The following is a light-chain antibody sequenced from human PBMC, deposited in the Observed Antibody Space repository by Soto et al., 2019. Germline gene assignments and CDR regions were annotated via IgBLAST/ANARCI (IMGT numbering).Light chain of an antibody. J-gene: IGLJ2*01. Sequence: QSALTQPASVSGSPGQSITISCTGSSSDIGSYIYVSWYQQHPGKVPKLIIYDVSNRTSGVSNRFSGSTSGNTASLTISGLQAEDEADYYCSSYTSSSTVIFGGGTKLTVL. CDR1: SSDIGSYIY. CDR3: SSYTSSSTVI. V-gene: IGLV2-14*01. CDR2: DVS.